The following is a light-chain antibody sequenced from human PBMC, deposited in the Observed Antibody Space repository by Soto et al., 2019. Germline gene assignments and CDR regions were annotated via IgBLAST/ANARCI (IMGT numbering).Light chain of an antibody. CDR3: KSYAGSNSYV. CDR1: KNDIGVYDF. J-gene: IGLJ1*01. V-gene: IGLV2-8*01. CDR2: EVV. Sequence: QSVLTQPPSASGSPGQSVTISCTGTKNDIGVYDFVSWYQHHPGKAPRLIIYEVVQRPSGVPDRFSGSKSGNTASLTVSGLQDEDEADYFCKSYAGSNSYVFGSGTTVTAL.